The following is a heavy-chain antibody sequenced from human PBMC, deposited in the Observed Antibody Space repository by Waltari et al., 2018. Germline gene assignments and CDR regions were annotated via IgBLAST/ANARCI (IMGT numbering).Heavy chain of an antibody. V-gene: IGHV4-59*08. J-gene: IGHJ4*02. Sequence: QVQLQESGPGLVKPSETLSLTCTVSGGHLNIYYLSWTRQPPGKGLEWFCYVYYTGNTIYNPSLESRVTLSADTSKNQVSLRLRSVTAADTAVYYCARGMSSVWYGPFDYWGQGTLVTVSS. CDR2: VYYTGNT. CDR3: ARGMSSVWYGPFDY. D-gene: IGHD6-19*01. CDR1: GGHLNIYY.